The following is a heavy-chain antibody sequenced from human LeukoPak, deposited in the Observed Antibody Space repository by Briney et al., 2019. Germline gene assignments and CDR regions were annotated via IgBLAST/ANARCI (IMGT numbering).Heavy chain of an antibody. CDR1: GFTFSSYG. CDR3: AKSLRGFPGWSYAFDY. CDR2: ISYDGSNK. J-gene: IGHJ4*02. V-gene: IGHV3-30*18. Sequence: GRSLRLSCAASGFTFSSYGMHWVRQAPGKGLEWVAVISYDGSNKYYADSVKGRFTISRDNSKNTLYLQMNSLRAEDTAVYYCAKSLRGFPGWSYAFDYWGQGTLVTVSS. D-gene: IGHD3-16*01.